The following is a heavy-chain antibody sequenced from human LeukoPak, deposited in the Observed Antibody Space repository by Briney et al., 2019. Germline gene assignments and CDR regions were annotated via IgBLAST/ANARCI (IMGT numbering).Heavy chain of an antibody. Sequence: GRSLRLSCVASGFTLSSYGMHWVRQAPGKGLEWVAVIWYDGTNKYYADSVKGRFTISRDSPKNTLYLQMNSLRAEDTAVYYCARAAYDNSGYLTLWGQGTLVTVSS. CDR1: GFTLSSYG. CDR3: ARAAYDNSGYLTL. V-gene: IGHV3-33*01. CDR2: IWYDGTNK. J-gene: IGHJ4*02. D-gene: IGHD3-22*01.